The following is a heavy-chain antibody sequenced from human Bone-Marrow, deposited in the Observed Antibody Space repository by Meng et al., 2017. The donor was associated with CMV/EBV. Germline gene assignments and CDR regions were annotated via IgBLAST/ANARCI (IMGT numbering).Heavy chain of an antibody. CDR1: GGSISSSSYY. Sequence: CTVSGGSISSSSYYWGWIRQPPGKGLEWIGSIYYSGSTYYNPSLKSRVTISVDTSKNQFSLKLSSVTAADTAVYYCARSNFRFVRFDPWGQGTLVTVS. CDR3: ARSNFRFVRFDP. V-gene: IGHV4-39*01. D-gene: IGHD3-3*01. J-gene: IGHJ5*02. CDR2: IYYSGST.